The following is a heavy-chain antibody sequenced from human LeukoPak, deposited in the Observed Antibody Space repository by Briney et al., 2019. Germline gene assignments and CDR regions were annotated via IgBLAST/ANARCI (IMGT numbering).Heavy chain of an antibody. CDR1: GGSFSGYY. D-gene: IGHD2-8*01. J-gene: IGHJ4*02. Sequence: PSETLSLTCAVYGGSFSGYYWSWIRQPPGKGLEWIGEINHSGSTNYNPSLKSRVTISVDTSKNQFSLKLSSVTAADTAVYYCARGYVLIRYWGQGTLVTVSS. V-gene: IGHV4-34*01. CDR2: INHSGST. CDR3: ARGYVLIRY.